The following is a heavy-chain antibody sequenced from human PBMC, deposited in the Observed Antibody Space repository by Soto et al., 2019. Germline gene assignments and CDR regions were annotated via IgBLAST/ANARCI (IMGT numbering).Heavy chain of an antibody. D-gene: IGHD3-22*01. Sequence: SETLSLTCTVSGGSIRSGDYYWSWIRQPPGKGLESIGYIYYSGSTYYNTSLKSRVNISVDTSKNQFSLKLSSVTAADTAVYYCARQTDSYYTFDAFDIWGQGTMVT. CDR2: IYYSGST. J-gene: IGHJ3*02. V-gene: IGHV4-30-4*01. CDR1: GGSIRSGDYY. CDR3: ARQTDSYYTFDAFDI.